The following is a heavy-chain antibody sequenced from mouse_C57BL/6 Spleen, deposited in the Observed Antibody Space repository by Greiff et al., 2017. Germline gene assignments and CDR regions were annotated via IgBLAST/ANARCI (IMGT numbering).Heavy chain of an antibody. Sequence: VQLQQPGAELVKPGASVKLSCKASGYTFTSYWMHWVKQRPGQGLEWIGMIHPNSGSTNYNEKFKGKATLTVDKSSSTAYMQLSSLTSEDSAVYYCARGWLLPRHFDVWGTGTTVTVSS. CDR3: ARGWLLPRHFDV. J-gene: IGHJ1*03. CDR1: GYTFTSYW. D-gene: IGHD2-3*01. V-gene: IGHV1-64*01. CDR2: IHPNSGST.